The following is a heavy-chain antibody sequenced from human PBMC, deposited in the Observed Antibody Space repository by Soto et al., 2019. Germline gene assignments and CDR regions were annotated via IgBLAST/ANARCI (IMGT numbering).Heavy chain of an antibody. D-gene: IGHD2-2*01. J-gene: IGHJ4*02. CDR2: IYYSGST. CDR3: ASEILGYCSSTSCTAY. V-gene: IGHV4-39*01. Sequence: QLQLQESGPGLVKPSETLSLTCTVSGGSISSSSYYWGWIRQPPGRGLEGIGSIYYSGSTYYNPSLKSRVTISVDTSKNQFSLKMSSVTAADTAVYYCASEILGYCSSTSCTAYWGQGTLVTVSS. CDR1: GGSISSSSYY.